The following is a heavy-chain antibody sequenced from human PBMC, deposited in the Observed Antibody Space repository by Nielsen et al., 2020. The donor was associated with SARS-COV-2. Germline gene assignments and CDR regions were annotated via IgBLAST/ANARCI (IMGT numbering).Heavy chain of an antibody. D-gene: IGHD6-19*01. J-gene: IGHJ3*02. CDR1: GYSFTSYW. CDR3: ARLVAVAGGAFDI. CDR2: IYPGDSDT. Sequence: GESLKISCQGSGYSFTSYWIGWVRQMPGKGLEWMGIIYPGDSDTRYSPSFQGQVTISADKSISTAYLQWSSLKASDTAMYYCARLVAVAGGAFDIWGQGTMVTVSS. V-gene: IGHV5-51*01.